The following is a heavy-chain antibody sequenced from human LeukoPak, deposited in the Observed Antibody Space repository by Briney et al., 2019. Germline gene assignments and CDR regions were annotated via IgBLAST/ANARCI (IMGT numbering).Heavy chain of an antibody. V-gene: IGHV3-23*01. CDR2: ISGSGGST. D-gene: IGHD3-10*01. J-gene: IGHJ6*02. CDR3: ARADGSGSYWWGDYYYGMDV. CDR1: GFTFSSYA. Sequence: PGGSLRLSCAASGFTFSSYAMSWVRQAPGKGLEWVSAISGSGGSTYYADSVRGRFTISRDNSKNTLYLQMNSLRAEDTAVYYCARADGSGSYWWGDYYYGMDVWGQGTTVTVSS.